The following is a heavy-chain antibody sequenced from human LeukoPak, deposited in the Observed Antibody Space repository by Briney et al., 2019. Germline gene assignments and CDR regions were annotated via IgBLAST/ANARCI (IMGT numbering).Heavy chain of an antibody. D-gene: IGHD5-12*01. Sequence: PSQTLSLTCTVSGGSISSGSYYWSWIRQPAGKGLEWIGRIYTSGITNYNPSLKSRVTISVDTSKNQFSLKVSSVTAADTAVYYCTRDRPYSGYDPSVDWGQGTLVTVSS. CDR3: TRDRPYSGYDPSVD. CDR1: GGSISSGSYY. V-gene: IGHV4-61*02. J-gene: IGHJ4*02. CDR2: IYTSGIT.